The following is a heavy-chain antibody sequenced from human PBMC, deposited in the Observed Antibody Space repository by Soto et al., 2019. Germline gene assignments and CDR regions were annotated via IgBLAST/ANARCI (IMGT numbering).Heavy chain of an antibody. CDR3: ASFTSMGMDV. CDR2: IIPILGIA. CDR1: GGTFSSYT. V-gene: IGHV1-69*02. D-gene: IGHD3-3*01. Sequence: QVQLVQSGAEVKKSGSSVKVSCKASGGTFSSYTISWVRQAPGQGLEWMGRIIPILGIANYAQKLQGRVTITADKSTSTAYMELSSLRSEDTAVYYCASFTSMGMDVWGQGTTVTVSS. J-gene: IGHJ6*02.